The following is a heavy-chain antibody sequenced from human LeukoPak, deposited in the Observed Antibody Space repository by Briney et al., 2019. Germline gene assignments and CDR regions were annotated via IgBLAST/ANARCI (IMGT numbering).Heavy chain of an antibody. J-gene: IGHJ6*03. D-gene: IGHD2-21*01. Sequence: PSETLSLTCSVSGDSMNNYFWAWIRQPPGRGLEWIGFIYYAGSITNYSPSLQSRVTMSADTPKNQFSLKLTSVTAADTATYYCARRRQTCQPLCYYYLDVWGKGATVTVSS. V-gene: IGHV4-59*08. CDR2: IYYAGSIT. CDR1: GDSMNNYF. CDR3: ARRRQTCQPLCYYYLDV.